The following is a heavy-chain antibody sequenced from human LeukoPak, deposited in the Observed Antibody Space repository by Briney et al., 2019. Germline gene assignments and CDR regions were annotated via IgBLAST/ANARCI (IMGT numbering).Heavy chain of an antibody. CDR2: IYTSGST. CDR1: GGSISSYY. CDR3: ASVVVVAATYNWFDP. J-gene: IGHJ5*02. D-gene: IGHD2-15*01. Sequence: SETLSLTCTVSGGSISSYYWSWIRQPAGKGLEWIGRIYTSGSTNYNPSLKSRVTMSVDTSKNQFSLKLSSVTAADTAVYYCASVVVVAATYNWFDPWGQGTLVTVSS. V-gene: IGHV4-4*07.